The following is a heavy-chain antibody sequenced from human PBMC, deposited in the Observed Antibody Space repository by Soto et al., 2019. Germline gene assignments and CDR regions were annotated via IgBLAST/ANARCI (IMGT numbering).Heavy chain of an antibody. CDR1: GGSISSGGYY. CDR3: AIAERRASYYYYYGMDV. CDR2: IYYSGST. Sequence: QVQLQESGPGLVKPSQTLSLTCTVSGGSISSGGYYWSWIRQHPGKGLEWIGYIYYSGSTYYNPSLKSRVTISVDTSKNQFSLKLSSVTAADTAVYYCAIAERRASYYYYYGMDVWGQGTTVTVSS. J-gene: IGHJ6*02. V-gene: IGHV4-31*03.